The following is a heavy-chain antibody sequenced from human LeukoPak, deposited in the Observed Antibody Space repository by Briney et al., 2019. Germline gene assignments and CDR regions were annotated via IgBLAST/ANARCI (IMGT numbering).Heavy chain of an antibody. CDR1: GGSISSGDYY. D-gene: IGHD3-16*01. CDR2: IYYSGST. Sequence: SETLSLTCTVSGGSISSGDYYWSWIRQPPGKGLEWIGYIYYSGSTYYNPSLKSRVTISVDTSKNQFSLKLSSVTAADTAVYYCARENLSKSNLRLGELPADYWGQGTLVTVSS. CDR3: ARENLSKSNLRLGELPADY. V-gene: IGHV4-30-4*01. J-gene: IGHJ4*02.